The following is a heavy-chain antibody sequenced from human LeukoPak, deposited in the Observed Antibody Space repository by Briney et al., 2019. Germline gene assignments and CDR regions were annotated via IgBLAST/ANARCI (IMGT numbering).Heavy chain of an antibody. CDR2: ISYDGSNT. V-gene: IGHV3-30-3*01. CDR3: VKSAGKDGYRDVFDI. Sequence: PGRSLRLSCAASGFTFSSYAMHWVRQAPGKGLEWVAVISYDGSNTYYADSVRGLFTISRDIFKNTLYLQMNSLRAEDTAVYHCVKSAGKDGYRDVFDIWGQGTVVTVSS. J-gene: IGHJ3*02. D-gene: IGHD5-24*01. CDR1: GFTFSSYA.